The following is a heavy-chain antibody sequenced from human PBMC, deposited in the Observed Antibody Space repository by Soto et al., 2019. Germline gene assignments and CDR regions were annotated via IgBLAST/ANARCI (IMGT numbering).Heavy chain of an antibody. CDR1: GFSFSGYG. Sequence: QVQLVEFGGGVVQPGRSLRLSCVASGFSFSGYGMHWVRQAPGKGLEWLAVISNDGRRQYFADSVKGRFTISRDNSKNTLYLQMNSLRAEDTAVYSCEKEGYNDILTGSRGDAFDIWGQGTMVTVSS. J-gene: IGHJ3*02. CDR3: EKEGYNDILTGSRGDAFDI. V-gene: IGHV3-30*18. CDR2: ISNDGRRQ. D-gene: IGHD3-9*01.